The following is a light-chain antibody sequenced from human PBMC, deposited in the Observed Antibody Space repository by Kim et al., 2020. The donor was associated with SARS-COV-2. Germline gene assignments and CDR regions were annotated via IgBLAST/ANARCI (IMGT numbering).Light chain of an antibody. V-gene: IGKV3-20*01. CDR2: GAS. CDR3: QHCGSSPRT. J-gene: IGKJ1*01. Sequence: EIVLTQSPGTLSLSPGKRATLSCRASRSGSSSYLAWYQQKPGQAPRLLIYGASSRATGIPDRFSGSGSGTDFTLTISRLEPEDFAVYYCQHCGSSPRTFGQGTKVDIK. CDR1: RSGSSSY.